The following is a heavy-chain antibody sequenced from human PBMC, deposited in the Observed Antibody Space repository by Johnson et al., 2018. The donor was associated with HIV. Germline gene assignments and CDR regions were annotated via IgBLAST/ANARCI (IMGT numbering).Heavy chain of an antibody. J-gene: IGHJ3*02. V-gene: IGHV3-30*04. D-gene: IGHD6-19*01. CDR2: ISYDRSNK. CDR1: GFTFSKYA. Sequence: QVQLVESGGGVVQPGRSLRLSCAASGFTFSKYAMHWVRQAPGKGPEWVAVISYDRSNKYYTDSVKGRFTVSRDNSNNTLHLLMNSLRAEDTAVYYCARGRLYSSGWTHGGAFDIWGPGTMVTVSS. CDR3: ARGRLYSSGWTHGGAFDI.